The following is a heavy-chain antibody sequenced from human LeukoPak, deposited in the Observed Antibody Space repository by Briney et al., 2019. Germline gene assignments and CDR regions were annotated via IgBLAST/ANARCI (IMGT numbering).Heavy chain of an antibody. V-gene: IGHV3-48*03. Sequence: PGGSLRLSCAASGISFSSYEMNWVRQAPGKGLEWLSCISSSGTTMYYADSVKGRFTISRDNAKDSLYLQMNSLRAEDTAGYYCARGFRDTAMFLDYWGQGTLVTVSS. D-gene: IGHD5-18*01. CDR1: GISFSSYE. CDR2: ISSSGTTM. J-gene: IGHJ4*02. CDR3: ARGFRDTAMFLDY.